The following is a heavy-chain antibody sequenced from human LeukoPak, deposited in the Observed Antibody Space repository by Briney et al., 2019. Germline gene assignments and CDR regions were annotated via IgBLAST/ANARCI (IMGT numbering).Heavy chain of an antibody. Sequence: GGSLRLSCEAAGFSFRDYPMGWVRRASGKRLEWVSGISAGADVIFYADPVKGRFTISRDNSKNTLYLQMNSLRAEDTAVYYCARDWDYGSGSYPDYYYGMDVWGQGTTVTVSS. J-gene: IGHJ6*02. CDR1: GFSFRDYP. V-gene: IGHV3-23*01. CDR3: ARDWDYGSGSYPDYYYGMDV. CDR2: ISAGADVI. D-gene: IGHD3-10*01.